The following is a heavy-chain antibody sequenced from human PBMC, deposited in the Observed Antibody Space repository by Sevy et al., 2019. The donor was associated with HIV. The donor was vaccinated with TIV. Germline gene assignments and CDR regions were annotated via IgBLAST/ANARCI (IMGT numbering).Heavy chain of an antibody. J-gene: IGHJ6*02. V-gene: IGHV1-69*13. CDR2: IIPIFGTA. D-gene: IGHD5-18*01. CDR1: GGTFSSYA. Sequence: ASVKVSCKASGGTFSSYAISWVRQAPGQGLGWMGGIIPIFGTANYAQKFQGRVTITADESTSTAYMELSSLRSEDTAVYYCARAGDTAMVGYYYYGMDVWGQGTTVTVSS. CDR3: ARAGDTAMVGYYYYGMDV.